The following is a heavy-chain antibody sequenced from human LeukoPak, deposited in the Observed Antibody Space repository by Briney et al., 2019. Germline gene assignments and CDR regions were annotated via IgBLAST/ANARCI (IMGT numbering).Heavy chain of an antibody. J-gene: IGHJ4*02. V-gene: IGHV4-38-2*02. CDR1: GYSISSGFY. Sequence: SETLSLTCTVPGYSISSGFYWGWIRQPPGKGLEWIGTIHRGGSTSYNPSLKSRVTISVDTSKNQFSLNLSSVTVADTAIYYCARVYIYVRSYFDYWGQGTLVTVSS. CDR3: ARVYIYVRSYFDY. D-gene: IGHD3-10*02. CDR2: IHRGGST.